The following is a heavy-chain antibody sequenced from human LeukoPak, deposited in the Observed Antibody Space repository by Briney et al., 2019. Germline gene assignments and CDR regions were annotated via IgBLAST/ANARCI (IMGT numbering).Heavy chain of an antibody. V-gene: IGHV3-30*04. Sequence: PGGSLRLSCAASGFIFSTFPMHWVRQAPGKGLEWVAVISYDGKVKWYADSVKGRFTISRDDSTNTLSLQMNSLRPEDTGIYYCARDLIRGAPDYFDNWGQGTLVTVSS. J-gene: IGHJ4*02. CDR2: ISYDGKVK. D-gene: IGHD3-10*01. CDR1: GFIFSTFP. CDR3: ARDLIRGAPDYFDN.